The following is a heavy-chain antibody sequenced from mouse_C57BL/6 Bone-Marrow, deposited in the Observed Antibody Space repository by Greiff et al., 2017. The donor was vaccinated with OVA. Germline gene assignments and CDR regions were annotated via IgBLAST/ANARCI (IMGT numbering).Heavy chain of an antibody. D-gene: IGHD3-2*02. CDR3: ARRTGAQGDYFDY. Sequence: QVQLKQPGAELVKPGASVKLSCKASGYTFTSYWMHWVKQRPGQGLEWIGMIHPNSGSTNYNEKFKSKATLTVDKSSSTAYMQLSSLTSEDSAVYYCARRTGAQGDYFDYWGQGTTLTVSS. CDR1: GYTFTSYW. J-gene: IGHJ2*01. CDR2: IHPNSGST. V-gene: IGHV1-64*01.